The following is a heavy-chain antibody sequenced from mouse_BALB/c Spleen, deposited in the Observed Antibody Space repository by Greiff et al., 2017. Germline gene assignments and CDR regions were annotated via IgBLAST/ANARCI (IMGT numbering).Heavy chain of an antibody. D-gene: IGHD2-2*01. CDR3: ASPDSSDDGYGVGENYYAMDY. Sequence: VQLQQSGPELVKPGASVKISCKTSGYTFTEYTMHWVKQSHGKSLEWIGGINPNNGGTSYNQKFKGKATLTVDKSSSTAYMELRSLTSEDSAVYYCASPDSSDDGYGVGENYYAMDYWGQGTSVTVSS. CDR2: INPNNGGT. CDR1: GYTFTEYT. J-gene: IGHJ4*01. V-gene: IGHV1-18*01.